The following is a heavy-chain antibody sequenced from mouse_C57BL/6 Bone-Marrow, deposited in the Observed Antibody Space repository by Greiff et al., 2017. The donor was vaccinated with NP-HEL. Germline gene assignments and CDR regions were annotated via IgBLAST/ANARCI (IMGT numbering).Heavy chain of an antibody. CDR3: GRRGYYGSSAYAMDY. Sequence: VQRVESGAELVRPGTSVKMSCKASGYTFTNYWIGWAKQRPGHGLEWIGDIYPGGGYTNYNEKFKGKATLTADKSSSTAYMQFSSLTSEDSAIYYCGRRGYYGSSAYAMDYWGQGTSVTVSS. V-gene: IGHV1-63*01. J-gene: IGHJ4*01. D-gene: IGHD1-1*01. CDR1: GYTFTNYW. CDR2: IYPGGGYT.